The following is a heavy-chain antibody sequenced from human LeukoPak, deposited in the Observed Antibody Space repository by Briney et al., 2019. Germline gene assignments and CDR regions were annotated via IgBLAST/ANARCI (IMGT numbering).Heavy chain of an antibody. CDR2: IYSTGST. J-gene: IGHJ4*02. V-gene: IGHV4-4*07. Sequence: SETLSLTCSVSGSSISSYYWSWVRQPAGKGLEWIGRIYSTGSTNYSPSLKSRVTVSVDTSKNQFSLKLSSVTAADTAVYYCARSFGVVTHVDSWGQGTLVTVSS. D-gene: IGHD3-3*01. CDR1: GSSISSYY. CDR3: ARSFGVVTHVDS.